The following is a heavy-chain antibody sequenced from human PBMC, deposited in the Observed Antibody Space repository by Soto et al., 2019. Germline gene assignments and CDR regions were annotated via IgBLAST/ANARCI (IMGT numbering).Heavy chain of an antibody. Sequence: QVQLVESGGGVVQPGRSLRLSCAASGFTFSSYGMHWVRQAPGKGLEWVAVIWYDGSNKYYADSVKGRFTISRDNSKNTLYLQMNSLRAEDTAVYYCARDKGVSGYSGYDYPLGYWGQGTLVTVSS. CDR2: IWYDGSNK. J-gene: IGHJ4*02. D-gene: IGHD5-12*01. CDR1: GFTFSSYG. CDR3: ARDKGVSGYSGYDYPLGY. V-gene: IGHV3-33*01.